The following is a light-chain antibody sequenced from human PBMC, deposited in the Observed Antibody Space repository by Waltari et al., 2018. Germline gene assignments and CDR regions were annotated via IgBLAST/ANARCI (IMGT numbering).Light chain of an antibody. V-gene: IGLV2-14*01. CDR2: EGS. CDR1: DSDVGDSDF. Sequence: QSALTQPASVSGSPGQSITIPCSGTDSDVGDSDFVSWYQQHPGKAPHLIIYEGSNRPSGISNRFSASKSGNTASLTISGLQAEDEADYYCSSYTTSSAPGVFGTGTRVTVL. CDR3: SSYTTSSAPGV. J-gene: IGLJ1*01.